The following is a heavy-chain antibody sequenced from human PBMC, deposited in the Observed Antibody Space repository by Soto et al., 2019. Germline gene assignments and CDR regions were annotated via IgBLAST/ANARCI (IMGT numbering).Heavy chain of an antibody. D-gene: IGHD1-1*01. CDR3: ASEIVTTGEYYFDS. Sequence: GGSLRLACAASGYTFSNNAMSWVRQAPGKGLEWVSTLSGSGGSTYYADTVKGRFTISRDNSKNTLNLQMNRLRAEDSFVFFFASEIVTTGEYYFDSWGQGTLVTVSS. CDR1: GYTFSNNA. CDR2: LSGSGGST. J-gene: IGHJ4*02. V-gene: IGHV3-23*01.